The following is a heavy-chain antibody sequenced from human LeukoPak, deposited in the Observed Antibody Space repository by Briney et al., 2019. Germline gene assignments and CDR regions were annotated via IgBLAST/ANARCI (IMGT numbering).Heavy chain of an antibody. CDR2: IYYSGST. V-gene: IGHV4-59*01. D-gene: IGHD6-13*01. CDR3: ARRVAIAGIFDY. CDR1: GGSISSYC. Sequence: SSETLSLTCTVSGGSISSYCWSWIRQPPGKGLEWIGYIYYSGSTHYNPSLKSRVTISLDASKNQFSLNLSSVTAADTAIYYCARRVAIAGIFDYWGQGTLVTVSS. J-gene: IGHJ4*02.